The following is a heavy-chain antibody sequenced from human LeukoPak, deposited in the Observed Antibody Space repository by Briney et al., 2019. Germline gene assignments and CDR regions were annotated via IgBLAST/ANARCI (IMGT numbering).Heavy chain of an antibody. CDR3: ALAVTRVY. D-gene: IGHD4-17*01. J-gene: IGHJ4*02. V-gene: IGHV3-9*01. Sequence: GRSLRLSCAASGFTFDDYAMHWVRQAPGKGLEWVSGISWNSGSIGYADSVKGRFTISRDNSKNTLYLQMNSLRAEDTAVYYCALAVTRVYWGQGTLVTVSS. CDR2: ISWNSGSI. CDR1: GFTFDDYA.